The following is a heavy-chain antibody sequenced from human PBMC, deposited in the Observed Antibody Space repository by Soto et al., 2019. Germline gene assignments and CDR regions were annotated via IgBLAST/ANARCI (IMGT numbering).Heavy chain of an antibody. CDR2: IQTDNDHA. CDR1: GYTFLKYG. V-gene: IGHV1-18*01. Sequence: ASVKVSCKASGYTFLKYGINWVRQAPGQGLEWMGGIQTDNDHASFAQKFEGRVTMTTDTSTRTVYMELRDLSSDDTAVYYCAKDLGSGYRLDCWGQGTLVTVSS. J-gene: IGHJ4*02. D-gene: IGHD3-9*01. CDR3: AKDLGSGYRLDC.